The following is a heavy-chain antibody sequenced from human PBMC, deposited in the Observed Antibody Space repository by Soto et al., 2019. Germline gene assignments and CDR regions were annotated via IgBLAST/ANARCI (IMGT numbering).Heavy chain of an antibody. D-gene: IGHD3-16*01. J-gene: IGHJ4*02. Sequence: SETLSLTCTVSGGSISSGGYYWSWIRQHPGKGLEWIGYIYYSGSTYYNPSLKSRVTISVDTSKNQFSLKLSSVTAADTAVYYCASGWGRGREVKSYFDYWGQGTLVTVSS. CDR2: IYYSGST. CDR3: ASGWGRGREVKSYFDY. V-gene: IGHV4-31*03. CDR1: GGSISSGGYY.